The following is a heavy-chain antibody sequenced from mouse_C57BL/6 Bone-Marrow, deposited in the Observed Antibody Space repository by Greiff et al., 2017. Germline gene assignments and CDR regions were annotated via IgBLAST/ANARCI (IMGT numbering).Heavy chain of an antibody. Sequence: VKLVESGAELVKPGASVKLSCKASGYTFTEYTIHWVKQRSGQGLEWIGWFYPGSGSIKYNEKFKDKATLTADKSSSTVYMELSRLTSEDSAVYFCARHEETEGAMDYWGQGTSVTVSS. CDR1: GYTFTEYT. CDR3: ARHEETEGAMDY. CDR2: FYPGSGSI. J-gene: IGHJ4*01. V-gene: IGHV1-62-2*01. D-gene: IGHD4-1*01.